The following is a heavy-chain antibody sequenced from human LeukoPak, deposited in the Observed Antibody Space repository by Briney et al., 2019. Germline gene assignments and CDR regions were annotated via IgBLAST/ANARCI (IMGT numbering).Heavy chain of an antibody. J-gene: IGHJ4*02. V-gene: IGHV1-18*01. CDR2: ISAYNGNT. CDR1: GYTFTSYG. Sequence: GASVKVSCKASGYTFTSYGISWVRQAPGQGLEWMGWISAYNGNTNYAQKLQGRVTMTTDTSTSTAYMELRSLRSDDTAVYYCARDQGGSSWYSVEGSDYWGQGTLVTVSS. D-gene: IGHD6-13*01. CDR3: ARDQGGSSWYSVEGSDY.